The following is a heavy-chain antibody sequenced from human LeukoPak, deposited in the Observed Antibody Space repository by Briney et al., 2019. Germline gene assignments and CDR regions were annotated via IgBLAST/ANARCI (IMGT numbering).Heavy chain of an antibody. D-gene: IGHD6-19*01. CDR3: ARDDIEVDGDLNY. Sequence: SSVKVSCQACVYTVTGYYIHWVRQAPGQGPEWMGWISPSSGGTHYAQKFQDRVTLTRDTSITTAYLDLSRLSAADTAIYYCARDDIEVDGDLNYWGQGTLVTVSS. V-gene: IGHV1-2*02. CDR1: VYTVTGYY. J-gene: IGHJ4*02. CDR2: ISPSSGGT.